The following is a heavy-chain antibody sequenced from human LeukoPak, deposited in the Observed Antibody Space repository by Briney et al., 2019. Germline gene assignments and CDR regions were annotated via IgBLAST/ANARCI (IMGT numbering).Heavy chain of an antibody. CDR1: GYTFTSYG. V-gene: IGHV1-18*01. CDR2: ISAYNGNT. D-gene: IGHD2-2*01. Sequence: ASVTVSCQASGYTFTSYGISWVRQPPGQGLEWMGWISAYNGNTNYAQKLQGRVTLTTDTSTSTAYMELRSLRSDGTAVDYCASPSIPLGYCSSTSCYYYMDVWGKGTTVTVSS. J-gene: IGHJ6*03. CDR3: ASPSIPLGYCSSTSCYYYMDV.